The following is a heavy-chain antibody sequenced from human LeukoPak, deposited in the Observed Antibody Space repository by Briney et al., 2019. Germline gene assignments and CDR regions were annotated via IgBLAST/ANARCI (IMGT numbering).Heavy chain of an antibody. CDR3: ARDGSGGSCYEY. CDR2: IIPIFGTA. D-gene: IGHD2-15*01. CDR1: GGTFSSYA. V-gene: IGHV1-69*13. J-gene: IGHJ4*02. Sequence: ASVKVSCKASGGTFSSYAISWVRQAPGQGLEWMGGIIPIFGTANYAQKFQGRVTITADESTSTAYMELSSLRSEDTAVYYRARDGSGGSCYEYWGQGTLVTVSS.